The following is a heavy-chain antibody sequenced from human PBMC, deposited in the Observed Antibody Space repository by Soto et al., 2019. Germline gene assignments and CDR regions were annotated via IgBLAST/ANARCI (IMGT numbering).Heavy chain of an antibody. CDR3: AKDPKYSSSSPLFDY. Sequence: GGSLRLSCAASGFTFSSYAMSWVRQAPGKGLEWVSAISGSGGSTYYADSVKGRFTISRDNSKNTLYLQMNSLRAEDTAVYYCAKDPKYSSSSPLFDYWGQGTLVTVSS. CDR1: GFTFSSYA. CDR2: ISGSGGST. V-gene: IGHV3-23*01. D-gene: IGHD6-6*01. J-gene: IGHJ4*02.